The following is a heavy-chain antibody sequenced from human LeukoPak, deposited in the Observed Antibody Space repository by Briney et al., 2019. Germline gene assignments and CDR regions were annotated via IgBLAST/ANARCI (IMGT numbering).Heavy chain of an antibody. J-gene: IGHJ4*02. V-gene: IGHV3-7*01. CDR1: GFSFSTYW. D-gene: IGHD3-3*01. CDR3: AREGYDFWSGYYVKPTGFDY. Sequence: GGSLRLSCAASGFSFSTYWMSWVRQAPGKGLEWVANIKQDGGEKYYVDSVKGRFSIARDNAKNSLYLQMNSLRAEDTAVYYCAREGYDFWSGYYVKPTGFDYWGQGTLVTVSS. CDR2: IKQDGGEK.